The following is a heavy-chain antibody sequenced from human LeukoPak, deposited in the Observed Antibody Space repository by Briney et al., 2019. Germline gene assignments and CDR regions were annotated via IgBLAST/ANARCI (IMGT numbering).Heavy chain of an antibody. Sequence: GGSLRLSCAASGFTFSNYAINWVRQAPGKGLEWVSGISGSGVGTYYKDSVKGRFTISRDNSKDTLYLQMNSLRAENTAVYYCAKRAMWDLYWYFDLWGRGTLVTVSS. D-gene: IGHD1-26*01. V-gene: IGHV3-23*01. CDR2: ISGSGVGT. J-gene: IGHJ2*01. CDR1: GFTFSNYA. CDR3: AKRAMWDLYWYFDL.